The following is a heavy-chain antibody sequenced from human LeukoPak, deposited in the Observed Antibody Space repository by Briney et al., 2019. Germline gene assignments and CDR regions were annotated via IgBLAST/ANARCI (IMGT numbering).Heavy chain of an antibody. CDR3: ARAGSNYLYFDS. CDR1: GLTVSSNY. J-gene: IGHJ4*02. CDR2: IYSGGTT. D-gene: IGHD4-11*01. V-gene: IGHV3-53*01. Sequence: SGGSLRLSCAASGLTVSSNYMSWVRQAPGKGLEWGSVIYSGGTTYYAESVKGRFTISRDNSKNTLYLQMNSLRAEDTAVYYCARAGSNYLYFDSWGQGTLVTVSS.